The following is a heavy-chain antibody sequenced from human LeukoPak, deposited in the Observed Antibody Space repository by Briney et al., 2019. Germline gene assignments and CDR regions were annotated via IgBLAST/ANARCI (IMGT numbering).Heavy chain of an antibody. D-gene: IGHD3-22*01. CDR2: INPNSGGT. J-gene: IGHJ4*02. V-gene: IGHV1-2*02. CDR1: GYTFIGYY. Sequence: ASVKVSCKASGYTFIGYYMHWVRQAPGQGLEWMGWINPNSGGTNYAQKFQGRVTMTRDTSISTAYMELSRLRSDDTAVYYCARSYYYDSSGYPLWGQGTLVTVSS. CDR3: ARSYYYDSSGYPL.